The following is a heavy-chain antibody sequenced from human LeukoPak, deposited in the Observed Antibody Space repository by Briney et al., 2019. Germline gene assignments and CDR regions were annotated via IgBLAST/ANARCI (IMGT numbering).Heavy chain of an antibody. V-gene: IGHV3-30*02. CDR2: IRYDGSNK. J-gene: IGHJ4*02. CDR3: VKQTAGDYCSSSSCYFDY. Sequence: PGGSLRLSCAASGFTFSSYGMHWVRQAPGKGLEWVAFIRYDGSNKYYGDSVQGRFTISRDNSKNTLYLQMNSLRAEDTAVYYCVKQTAGDYCSSSSCYFDYWGQGTLVTVSS. CDR1: GFTFSSYG. D-gene: IGHD2-2*01.